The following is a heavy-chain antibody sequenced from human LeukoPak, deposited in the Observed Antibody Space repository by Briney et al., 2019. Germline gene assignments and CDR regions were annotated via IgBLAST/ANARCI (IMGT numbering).Heavy chain of an antibody. Sequence: GGSLRLSCAVSGFTVSSNYMNWVRQAPGKGLEWVSIIYSGGNTYYADSVKGRFTISRDNSKNTLYLQMNSLRAEDTAVYYCARGDGIGGPFDYWGQGTLITVSS. D-gene: IGHD4-23*01. V-gene: IGHV3-53*01. CDR1: GFTVSSNY. J-gene: IGHJ4*02. CDR2: IYSGGNT. CDR3: ARGDGIGGPFDY.